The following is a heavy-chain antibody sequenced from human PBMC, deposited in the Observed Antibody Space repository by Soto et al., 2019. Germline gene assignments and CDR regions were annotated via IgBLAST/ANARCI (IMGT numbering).Heavy chain of an antibody. D-gene: IGHD6-13*01. CDR1: GFTFSDYY. CDR3: ARGTYRSKTDFDY. Sequence: PGGSLRLSCAASGFTFSDYYMTWIRQAPGSGLEWVSYISSSSGTISFANSVKGRFTISRDNAQNSLYLQMTSLRAEDTAVYYCARGTYRSKTDFDYWGQGTLVTVSS. CDR2: ISSSSGTI. J-gene: IGHJ4*02. V-gene: IGHV3-11*01.